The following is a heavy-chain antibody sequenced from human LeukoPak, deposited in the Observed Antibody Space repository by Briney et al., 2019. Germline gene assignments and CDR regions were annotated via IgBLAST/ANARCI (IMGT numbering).Heavy chain of an antibody. D-gene: IGHD4-17*01. J-gene: IGHJ4*02. CDR1: GGSFSGYY. CDR3: AGFSTVTTFDY. CDR2: INHSGST. V-gene: IGHV4-34*01. Sequence: PSETLSLTCAVYGGSFSGYYWSWIRQPPGKGLEWIGEINHSGSTNYNPSLKSRVTISVDTSKNQFSLKLSSVTAADTAVYYCAGFSTVTTFDYWGQGTLVTVSS.